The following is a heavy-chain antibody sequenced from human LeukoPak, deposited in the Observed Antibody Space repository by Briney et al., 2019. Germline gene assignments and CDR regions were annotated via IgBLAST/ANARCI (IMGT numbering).Heavy chain of an antibody. CDR3: ARAAAGRAYYHYGMDV. D-gene: IGHD6-13*01. J-gene: IGHJ6*02. CDR2: LDSDGSP. V-gene: IGHV3-53*01. CDR1: GFTVRSDD. Sequence: GGSLRLSCAAFGFTVRSDDMNWVRQAPGKGLEWVSILDSDGSPSYADSVKGRFTISRDNSKNTLDLQMNSLRAEDTAVYYCARAAAGRAYYHYGMDVWGQGTSVTVSS.